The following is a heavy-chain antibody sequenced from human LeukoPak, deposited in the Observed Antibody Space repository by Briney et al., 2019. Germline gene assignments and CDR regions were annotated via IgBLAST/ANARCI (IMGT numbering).Heavy chain of an antibody. CDR1: RFTFDDYA. CDR2: INWNGGST. CDR3: ARTGDFNWLFPFFDY. D-gene: IGHD3-9*01. J-gene: IGHJ4*02. Sequence: PVGSLRLSCAASRFTFDDYAMSWVRQAPGKGLEWVSGINWNGGSTGYADSVKGRFTISRDNAKNSLYLQMNSLRAEDTALYYCARTGDFNWLFPFFDYWGQGTLVTVSS. V-gene: IGHV3-20*04.